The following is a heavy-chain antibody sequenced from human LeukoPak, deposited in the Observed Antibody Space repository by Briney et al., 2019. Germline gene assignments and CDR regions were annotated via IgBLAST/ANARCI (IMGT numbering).Heavy chain of an antibody. V-gene: IGHV1-2*02. D-gene: IGHD6-19*01. CDR1: GYGFGGFY. J-gene: IGHJ3*01. Sequence: ASVKVSCKASGYGFGGFYIHWMRQASGQGFEWMGWINPNSGDTNYVQKFQGRVTMTRDTAITTAYLELTWLTVGDAAIYFCATGYKSGWYAFDLWGQGTVVTVSS. CDR3: ATGYKSGWYAFDL. CDR2: INPNSGDT.